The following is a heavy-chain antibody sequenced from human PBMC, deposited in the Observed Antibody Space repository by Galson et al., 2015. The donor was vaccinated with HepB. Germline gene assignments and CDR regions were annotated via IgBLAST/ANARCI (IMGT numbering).Heavy chain of an antibody. CDR2: IYSGGST. CDR1: GFTVSSNY. Sequence: SLRLSCAASGFTVSSNYMSWVRQAPGKGLEWVSVIYSGGSTYYADSVKGRFTISRDNSKNTLYLQMNSLRAEDTAVYYCARYDNGGYYLYWYFDLWGRGTLVTVSS. J-gene: IGHJ2*01. CDR3: ARYDNGGYYLYWYFDL. V-gene: IGHV3-53*01. D-gene: IGHD3-22*01.